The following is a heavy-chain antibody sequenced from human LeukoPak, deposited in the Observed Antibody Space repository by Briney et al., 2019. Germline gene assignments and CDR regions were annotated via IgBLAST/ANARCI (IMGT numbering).Heavy chain of an antibody. CDR3: AEFSRPNYYDSTRNVFDP. CDR2: INSDVSST. D-gene: IGHD3-22*01. CDR1: AFTFSSYC. V-gene: IGHV3-74*01. J-gene: IGHJ5*02. Sequence: GGSPRVSCAASAFTFSSYCMHWVRQAPGKGLVWVSRINSDVSSTSYADSVKGRFTISRDNATNTLYLRMNSLRAEDTSVYYCAEFSRPNYYDSTRNVFDPWGQGTLVTVSS.